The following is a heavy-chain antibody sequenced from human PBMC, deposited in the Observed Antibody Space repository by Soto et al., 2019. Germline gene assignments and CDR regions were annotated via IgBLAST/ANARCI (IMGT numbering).Heavy chain of an antibody. CDR1: GYTFTSYG. D-gene: IGHD3-3*01. CDR2: ISAYNGNT. V-gene: IGHV1-18*01. J-gene: IGHJ5*02. CDR3: ARDREVFGVVINGWFDP. Sequence: ASVKVSCKASGYTFTSYGISWVRQAPGQGLEWMGWISAYNGNTNYAQKLQGRVTMTTDTSTSTAYMELRSLRSDDTAVYYCARDREVFGVVINGWFDPWGQGTPVTVSS.